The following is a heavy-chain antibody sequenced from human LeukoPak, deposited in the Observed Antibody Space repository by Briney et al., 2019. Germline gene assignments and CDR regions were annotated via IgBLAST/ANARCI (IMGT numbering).Heavy chain of an antibody. J-gene: IGHJ5*01. CDR1: GDSTSNFY. Sequence: SETLSLTCTVSGDSTSNFYWNWIRQSPGKGLEWIGNIHYSGSSVHNPSLKSRGTISIDTSRRQFFLKLNSVTAADTAVYFCALAPNSNWFDFWGPGTLVTVSS. CDR3: ALAPNSNWFDF. D-gene: IGHD2-8*01. V-gene: IGHV4-59*03. CDR2: IHYSGSS.